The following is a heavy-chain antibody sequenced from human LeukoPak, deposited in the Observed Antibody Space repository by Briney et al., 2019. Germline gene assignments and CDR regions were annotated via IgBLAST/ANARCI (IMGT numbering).Heavy chain of an antibody. CDR1: GFTFSDYY. V-gene: IGHV3-11*04. CDR2: ISSSGSTI. D-gene: IGHD3-16*02. J-gene: IGHJ4*02. CDR3: ARDVYDYVWGSYLNKSDY. Sequence: PGGSLRLSCAASGFTFSDYYMSWIRQAPGKGLEWVSYISSSGSTIYYADSVKGRFTISRDNAKNSLYLQMNSLRAEDTAVYYCARDVYDYVWGSYLNKSDYWGQGTLVTVSS.